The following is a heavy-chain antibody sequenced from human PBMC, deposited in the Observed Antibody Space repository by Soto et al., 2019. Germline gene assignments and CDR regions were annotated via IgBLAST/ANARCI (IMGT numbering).Heavy chain of an antibody. J-gene: IGHJ3*02. CDR1: VFTFSSYA. CDR3: AKISSWYPDVFDI. V-gene: IGHV3-23*01. Sequence: LRLYGAASVFTFSSYAMSWVRQAPGSGLQWVTAVTCSGGSTYCADSVNWRFTISRDNSKNTLYLQMNSLRAEDTAVSYCAKISSWYPDVFDIWGEGTMVTVSS. CDR2: VTCSGGST. D-gene: IGHD6-13*01.